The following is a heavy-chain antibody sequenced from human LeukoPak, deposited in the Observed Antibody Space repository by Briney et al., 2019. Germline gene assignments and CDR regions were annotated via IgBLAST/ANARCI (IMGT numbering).Heavy chain of an antibody. CDR1: GYTFTDYY. J-gene: IGHJ6*03. V-gene: IGHV1-2*02. Sequence: ASVKVSCKASGYTFTDYYIHWVRQAPGQGLEWMGWINPDSGGTNSAQEFQGRVTMTRDTSISTVYMELTSLRSDDTAMYYCARMQQVIRGRYYYYYMDVWAKGTTVTISS. D-gene: IGHD6-13*01. CDR2: INPDSGGT. CDR3: ARMQQVIRGRYYYYYMDV.